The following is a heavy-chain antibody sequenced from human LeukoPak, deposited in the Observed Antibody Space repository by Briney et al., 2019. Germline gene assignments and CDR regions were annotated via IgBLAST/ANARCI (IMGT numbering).Heavy chain of an antibody. V-gene: IGHV1-24*01. D-gene: IGHD6-13*01. CDR2: FDPEDGET. Sequence: ASVKVSCKVSGYTLTELSMHWVRQAPGKGLEWMGGFDPEDGETIYAQKFQGRVTMTEDTSTDTAYMELSSLRSEDTAVYYCATSTGPIAAAGTQHWYFDLWGRGTLVTVSS. CDR3: ATSTGPIAAAGTQHWYFDL. CDR1: GYTLTELS. J-gene: IGHJ2*01.